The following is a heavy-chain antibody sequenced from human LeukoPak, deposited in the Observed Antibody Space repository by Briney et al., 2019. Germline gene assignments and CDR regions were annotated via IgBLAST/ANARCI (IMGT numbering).Heavy chain of an antibody. Sequence: GGSLRLSCAASGFTFSSYAMHWVRQAPGKGLEWVAVISYDGSNKYYADSVKGRFTISRDNSKNTLYLQMNSLRAEDTAVYYCAREEIDYWGQGTLVTVSS. J-gene: IGHJ4*02. CDR2: ISYDGSNK. CDR3: AREEIDY. V-gene: IGHV3-30-3*01. CDR1: GFTFSSYA. D-gene: IGHD5-24*01.